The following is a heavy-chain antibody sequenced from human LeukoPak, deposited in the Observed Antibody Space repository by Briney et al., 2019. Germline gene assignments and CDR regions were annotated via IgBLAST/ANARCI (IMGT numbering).Heavy chain of an antibody. CDR1: GGSISSYY. D-gene: IGHD1-26*01. V-gene: IGHV4-59*01. CDR2: IYYSGST. CDR3: ARDQGIVGATSYCYYYMDV. Sequence: SETLSLTCTVSGGSISSYYWSWIRQPPGKGLEWIGYIYYSGSTNYNPSLKSRVTISVDTSKNQFSLKLSSVTAADTAVYYCARDQGIVGATSYCYYYMDVWGKGTTVTVSS. J-gene: IGHJ6*03.